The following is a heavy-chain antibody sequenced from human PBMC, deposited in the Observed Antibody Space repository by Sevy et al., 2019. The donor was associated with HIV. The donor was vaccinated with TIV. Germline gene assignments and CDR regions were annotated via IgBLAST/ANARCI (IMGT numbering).Heavy chain of an antibody. V-gene: IGHV3-23*01. D-gene: IGHD3-22*01. CDR1: GFTFITYA. CDR2: IYGTSGTT. CDR3: AGGRYDSSGSFGAFDI. J-gene: IGHJ3*02. Sequence: GRSLRLSCKPSGFTFITYAMNWVRQAPGKGLEWVSTIYGTSGTTYYAESVRGRFTISRDNSMNTLFLQMNTLRTEDTALYYCAGGRYDSSGSFGAFDIWGQGTMVTVS.